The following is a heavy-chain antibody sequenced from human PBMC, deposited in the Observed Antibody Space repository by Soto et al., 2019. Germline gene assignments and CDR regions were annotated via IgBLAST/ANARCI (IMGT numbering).Heavy chain of an antibody. CDR2: SNHGGST. V-gene: IGHV4-34*01. D-gene: IGHD3-22*01. CDR3: ARGPWYDDTSDYWETNYYYGMDF. J-gene: IGHJ6*02. Sequence: SETLSLTCAVSGGSFSGYYWCWICQPPGPGKERIGESNHGGSTNYNPSLKSRVTISVDTSKTKFSLTLSSVTAADTAVYDCARGPWYDDTSDYWETNYYYGMDFWGQGTPVTLS. CDR1: GGSFSGYY.